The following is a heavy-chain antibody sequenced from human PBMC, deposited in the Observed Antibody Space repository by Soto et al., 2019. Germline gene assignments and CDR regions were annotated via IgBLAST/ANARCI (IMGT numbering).Heavy chain of an antibody. Sequence: SGPTLVNPTQTLTLACTFSGFSLSTSGVGVGWIRQPPGKALEWLALIYWDDDKRYSPSLKSRLTITRDTSKNQVVLTLTNMDPVDTATYYCVHSFYDLSGPFLFDYWGQGTLVTVSS. D-gene: IGHD3-22*01. V-gene: IGHV2-5*02. CDR2: IYWDDDK. CDR3: VHSFYDLSGPFLFDY. CDR1: GFSLSTSGVG. J-gene: IGHJ4*02.